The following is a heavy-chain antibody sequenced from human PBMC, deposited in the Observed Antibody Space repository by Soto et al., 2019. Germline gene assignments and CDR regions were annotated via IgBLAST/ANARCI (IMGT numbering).Heavy chain of an antibody. D-gene: IGHD3-22*01. Sequence: QVKLQESGPGLVRPSETLSLTCTVSGGSISRSHWSWIRQPPGKGLEWIGFFHDDGNTNYSPTLWGRVTISLDPSKRHFPRRLTSVTAADTAVSYCATYFEGLGGRGFWGQGTLVTVSS. CDR1: GGSISRSH. CDR3: ATYFEGLGGRGF. V-gene: IGHV4-59*12. CDR2: FHDDGNT. J-gene: IGHJ4*02.